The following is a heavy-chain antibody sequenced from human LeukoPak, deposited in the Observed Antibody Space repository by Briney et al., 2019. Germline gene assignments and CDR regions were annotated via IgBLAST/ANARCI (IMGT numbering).Heavy chain of an antibody. J-gene: IGHJ4*02. V-gene: IGHV5-51*01. CDR1: GFSFTSYW. CDR2: IYPGDSDT. CDR3: ARLWYSSGWYPLDY. Sequence: GESLKISCKGSGFSFTSYWIGWVRQMPGKGLEWLGIIYPGDSDTRYSPSFQGQVTISADKSISTAYLQWSSLKASDAAMYYCARLWYSSGWYPLDYWGQGTLVTVSS. D-gene: IGHD6-19*01.